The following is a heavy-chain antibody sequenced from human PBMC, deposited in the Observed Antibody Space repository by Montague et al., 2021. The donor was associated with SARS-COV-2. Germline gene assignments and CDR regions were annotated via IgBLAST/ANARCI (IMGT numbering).Heavy chain of an antibody. D-gene: IGHD3-10*01. J-gene: IGHJ4*02. Sequence: SETLSLTCTVSGDSIRTNYWSWIRQPPGKGLEWIGYVDKSDNTDYNPSLKSRVTISLDTSKKQFSLKLNSVTSADTAVYYCTSGEGNYGWRYYFDYWGQGTRVTVSS. CDR3: TSGEGNYGWRYYFDY. CDR2: VDKSDNT. CDR1: GDSIRTNY. V-gene: IGHV4-59*01.